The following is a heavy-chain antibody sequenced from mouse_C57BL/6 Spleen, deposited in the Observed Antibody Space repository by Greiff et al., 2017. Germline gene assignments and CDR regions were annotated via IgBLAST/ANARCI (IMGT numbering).Heavy chain of an antibody. CDR2: IDPSDSYT. Sequence: VQLQQPGAELVRPGTSVKLSCKASGYTFTSYWMHWVKQRPGQGLEWIGVIDPSDSYTNYNQKFKGKATLTVDTSSSTAYMQLSSLTSEDSAVYCCASGGYDGGGAWFAYWGQGTLVTVSA. J-gene: IGHJ3*01. V-gene: IGHV1-59*01. CDR3: ASGGYDGGGAWFAY. D-gene: IGHD2-2*01. CDR1: GYTFTSYW.